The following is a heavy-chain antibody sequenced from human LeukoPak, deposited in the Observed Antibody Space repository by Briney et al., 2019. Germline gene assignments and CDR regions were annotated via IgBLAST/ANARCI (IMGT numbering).Heavy chain of an antibody. V-gene: IGHV1-18*01. Sequence: ASVKVSCKASGYTFTSYGISWVRQAPGQGLEWMGWISAYNGNTNYAQRLQGRVTMTTDTSTSTAYMELRSLRSDDTAVYYCARDRGSSSWFITGPDYWGQGTLVTVSS. J-gene: IGHJ4*02. CDR1: GYTFTSYG. CDR3: ARDRGSSSWFITGPDY. CDR2: ISAYNGNT. D-gene: IGHD6-13*01.